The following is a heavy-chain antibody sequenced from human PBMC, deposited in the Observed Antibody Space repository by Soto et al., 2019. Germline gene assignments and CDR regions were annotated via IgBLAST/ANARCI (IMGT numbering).Heavy chain of an antibody. CDR3: ARRGPMRVVVNRPFDY. Sequence: PSETLSLTCAVYGGSFSGYYWSWIRQPPGKGLEWIGEINHSGSTNYNPSLKSRVTISVDTSKNQFSLKLSSVTAADTAVYYCARRGPMRVVVNRPFDYWDQGTLVTVSS. D-gene: IGHD3-22*01. CDR2: INHSGST. V-gene: IGHV4-34*01. J-gene: IGHJ4*02. CDR1: GGSFSGYY.